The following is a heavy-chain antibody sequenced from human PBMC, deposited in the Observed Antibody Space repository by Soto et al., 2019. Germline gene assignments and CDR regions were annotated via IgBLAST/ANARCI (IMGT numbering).Heavy chain of an antibody. CDR2: IRSKTNNYVT. J-gene: IGHJ4*02. Sequence: EVQLVESGGGLVQPGGSLKLSCVGSGFTFSAAAIHWVRQAPGQGLEWVGRIRSKTNNYVTAFSASVEGRFTLSRDDSRNTTYLDMQSLRVEDTAVYFCTASPYWGQGTLVAVSS. CDR1: GFTFSAAA. V-gene: IGHV3-73*02. CDR3: TASPY.